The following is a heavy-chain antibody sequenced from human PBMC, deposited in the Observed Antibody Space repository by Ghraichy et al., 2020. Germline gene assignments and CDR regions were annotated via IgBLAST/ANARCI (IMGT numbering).Heavy chain of an antibody. D-gene: IGHD2-2*01. CDR1: GGSLSNDY. V-gene: IGHV4-34*01. CDR2: INRTGYT. J-gene: IGHJ4*02. CDR3: ARVDCTSPSCHLDS. Sequence: SETLSLTCAVYGGSLSNDYWSWIRQPPGKGLEWIGEINRTGYTTYNPSLKRRVTISVDTSKNHFSLKLTSVTAADTAIYYCARVDCTSPSCHLDSWDQGTLVTVAS.